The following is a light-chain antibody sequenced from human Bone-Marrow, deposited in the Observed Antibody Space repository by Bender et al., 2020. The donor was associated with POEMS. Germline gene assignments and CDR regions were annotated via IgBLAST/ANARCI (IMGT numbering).Light chain of an antibody. Sequence: QSALTQPASVSASPGQAITVSCTGDNTDLGPHSVVSWYQQHPGRVPKLMIYEDTKRPSGVSDRFSASKSGSTASLTISGLQAEDEADYYCSSYDATTTLFVFGSGTKVSVL. CDR2: EDT. V-gene: IGLV2-23*02. J-gene: IGLJ1*01. CDR1: NTDLGPHSV. CDR3: SSYDATTTLFV.